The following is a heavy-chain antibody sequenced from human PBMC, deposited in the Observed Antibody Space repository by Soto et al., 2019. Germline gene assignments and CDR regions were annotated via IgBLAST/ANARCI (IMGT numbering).Heavy chain of an antibody. Sequence: ASVKVSCKASGYTFTSYDINWVRQATGQGLEWMGWMNPNSGNTGYAQKFQGRVTMTRNTSISTAYMELSSLRSEDTAVYYCARSFAYYDFWSGYYTLYYMDVWGKGTTVTVSS. D-gene: IGHD3-3*01. CDR3: ARSFAYYDFWSGYYTLYYMDV. V-gene: IGHV1-8*01. J-gene: IGHJ6*03. CDR1: GYTFTSYD. CDR2: MNPNSGNT.